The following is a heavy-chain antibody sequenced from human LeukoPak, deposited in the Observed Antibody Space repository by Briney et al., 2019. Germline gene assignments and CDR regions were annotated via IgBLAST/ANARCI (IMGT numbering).Heavy chain of an antibody. V-gene: IGHV3-23*01. CDR2: MSGSGDYT. CDR1: GFTFDDYA. J-gene: IGHJ4*02. Sequence: GGSLRLSCAASGFTFDDYAMSWVRQAPGKGLEWVSSMSGSGDYTYHADSVKGRFTISRDNSENKLYLQANSLRAEDTAVYYCGKGLNRDYSGVGDYWGQGTLVTVSS. D-gene: IGHD4-11*01. CDR3: GKGLNRDYSGVGDY.